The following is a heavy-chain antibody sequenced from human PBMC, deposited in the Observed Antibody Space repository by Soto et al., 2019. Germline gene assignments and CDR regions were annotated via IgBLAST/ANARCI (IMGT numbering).Heavy chain of an antibody. CDR1: GGSISSSNL. CDR2: IYHSGSI. Sequence: LETLSLTCAVSGGSISSSNLWSWVRQPPGKGLEWIGEIYHSGSINYNPSLKSRVTISVDKSKNQFSLKLSSVTAADTAVYYCARLGDSSSWYADWFDPWGQGTLVTVSS. CDR3: ARLGDSSSWYADWFDP. D-gene: IGHD6-13*01. V-gene: IGHV4-4*02. J-gene: IGHJ5*02.